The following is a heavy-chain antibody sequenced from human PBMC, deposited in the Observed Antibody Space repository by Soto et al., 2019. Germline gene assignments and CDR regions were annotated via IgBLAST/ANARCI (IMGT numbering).Heavy chain of an antibody. Sequence: GASVKVSCKASGYTFTSYGISWVRQAPGQGLEWMGWISAYNGNTNYAQKLQGRVTMTTDTSTSTAYMELRSLRSDDTAVYDCAREVNPARFNYGMDVWGQGTTVTVPS. V-gene: IGHV1-18*04. J-gene: IGHJ6*02. CDR2: ISAYNGNT. D-gene: IGHD3-16*01. CDR3: AREVNPARFNYGMDV. CDR1: GYTFTSYG.